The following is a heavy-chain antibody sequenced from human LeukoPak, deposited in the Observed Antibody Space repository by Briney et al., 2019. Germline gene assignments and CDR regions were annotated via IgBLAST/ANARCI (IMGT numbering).Heavy chain of an antibody. CDR1: GGSFSGYY. V-gene: IGHV4-34*01. J-gene: IGHJ6*02. CDR2: INHSGST. Sequence: PSETLSLTCAVYGGSFSGYYWSWIRQPPGKGLEWIGEINHSGSTNYNPSHKSRVTISVDMSKNQFSLKLSSVTAADTAVYYCARGPPAKPGTGYYYGMDVWGQGTTVTVSS. D-gene: IGHD2-2*01. CDR3: ARGPPAKPGTGYYYGMDV.